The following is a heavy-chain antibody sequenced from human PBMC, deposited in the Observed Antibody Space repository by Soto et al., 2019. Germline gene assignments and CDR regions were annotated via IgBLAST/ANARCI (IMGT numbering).Heavy chain of an antibody. V-gene: IGHV1-46*01. D-gene: IGHD6-6*01. CDR1: GYTFTAYY. CDR2: INPTGRST. J-gene: IGHJ4*02. Sequence: QVQLVQSGADVKKPGASVKVSCRSSGYTFTAYYIHWVRQAPGLGFEWVGKINPTGRSTSYAQSFQDRVTMTRDTSTRTDYLELRGLRSEDTAVYYCAGVMFEYSGSSSFDYWGQGSLVTVSS. CDR3: AGVMFEYSGSSSFDY.